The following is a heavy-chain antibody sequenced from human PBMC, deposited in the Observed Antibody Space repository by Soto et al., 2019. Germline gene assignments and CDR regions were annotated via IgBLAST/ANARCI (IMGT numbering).Heavy chain of an antibody. D-gene: IGHD3-10*01. CDR1: GGSVSSGSYY. CDR2: IYYSGST. V-gene: IGHV4-61*01. Sequence: SETLSLTCTVSGGSVSSGSYYWSWIRQPPGKGLEWIGYIYYSGSTNYNPSLKSRVTISVDTSKNQFSLKLSSVTAADTAVYYCATDFGFGESSFDYWGQGTLVTVSS. J-gene: IGHJ4*02. CDR3: ATDFGFGESSFDY.